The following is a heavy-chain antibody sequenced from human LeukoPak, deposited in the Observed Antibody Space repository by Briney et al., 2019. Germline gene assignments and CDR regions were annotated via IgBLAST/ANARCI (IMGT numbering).Heavy chain of an antibody. Sequence: GESLKISCKGSGYSFTTYWIAWVRQMPGRGLEWMGIISPDDSEIRYSPSFRGQVTISADKSTRTAYLQWSRLNASDTAIYYCARHEGSGSYYSYWGQGTLVTVSS. CDR2: ISPDDSEI. CDR3: ARHEGSGSYYSY. J-gene: IGHJ4*02. V-gene: IGHV5-51*01. CDR1: GYSFTTYW. D-gene: IGHD1-26*01.